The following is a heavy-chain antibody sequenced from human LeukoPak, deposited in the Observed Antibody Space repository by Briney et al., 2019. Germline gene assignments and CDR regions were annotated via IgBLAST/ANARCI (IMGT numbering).Heavy chain of an antibody. CDR3: ARDKPDRAAGHEDY. D-gene: IGHD6-13*01. J-gene: IGHJ4*02. CDR2: ISSYNGNT. Sequence: AASVKVSCKASGYTFTSYAISWVRQAPGQGLEWMGWISSYNGNTHYAQKLQGRVTMTTDTSTSTAYMELRSLRSDDTAVYYCARDKPDRAAGHEDYWGQGTLVTVSS. V-gene: IGHV1-18*01. CDR1: GYTFTSYA.